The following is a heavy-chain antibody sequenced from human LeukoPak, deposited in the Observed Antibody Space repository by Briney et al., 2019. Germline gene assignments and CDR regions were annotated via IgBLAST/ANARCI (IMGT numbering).Heavy chain of an antibody. V-gene: IGHV3-33*01. CDR3: ARTAWNYFGSGNYYAPDY. J-gene: IGHJ4*02. Sequence: PGGSLRLSCAASGFMLNNYDMHWVRQAPGRGLEWVAMIWYDETNKYYADSAKGRFTNSRDNSKNTLYLQMNSLRVDDTAIYYCARTAWNYFGSGNYYAPDYWGQGTLVTVSS. CDR2: IWYDETNK. D-gene: IGHD3-10*01. CDR1: GFMLNNYD.